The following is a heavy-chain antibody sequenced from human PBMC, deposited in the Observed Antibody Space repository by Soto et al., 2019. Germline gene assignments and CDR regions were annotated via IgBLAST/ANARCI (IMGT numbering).Heavy chain of an antibody. CDR1: GFTFSSYA. V-gene: IGHV3-23*01. CDR2: ISGSGGST. D-gene: IGHD2-15*01. J-gene: IGHJ5*02. CDR3: AKDPGYCSGGVCYEYNWFDP. Sequence: ASGGGLVQPGGSLRLSCAASGFTFSSYAMSWVRQAPGKGLEWVSSISGSGGSTYYADSVKGRFTISRDNSKNTLYLQMNSLRAEDTAVYYCAKDPGYCSGGVCYEYNWFDPWGQGTLVTVSS.